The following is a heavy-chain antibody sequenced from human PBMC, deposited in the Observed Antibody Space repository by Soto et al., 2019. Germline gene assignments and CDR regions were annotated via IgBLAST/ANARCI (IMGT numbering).Heavy chain of an antibody. Sequence: PSETLSLTCPVSGGSISSSSYYWGWIRQPPGKGLEWIGSIYYSGSTYYNPSLKSRVTISVDTSKNQFSLKLSSVTAADTAVYYCARLSGRAAAGPYIDYWGQGTLVTVSS. CDR2: IYYSGST. CDR1: GGSISSSSYY. J-gene: IGHJ4*02. V-gene: IGHV4-39*01. D-gene: IGHD6-13*01. CDR3: ARLSGRAAAGPYIDY.